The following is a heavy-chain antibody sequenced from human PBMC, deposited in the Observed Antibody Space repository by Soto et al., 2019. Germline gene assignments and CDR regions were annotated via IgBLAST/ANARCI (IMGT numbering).Heavy chain of an antibody. CDR3: ARGCG. CDR2: IYSGGTT. J-gene: IGHJ6*02. Sequence: EVQLVESGGGLVQPGGSLRLSCAASGFIVSSNYMSWVRQAPGKGPEWVALIYSGGTTHYAESVKGSFTISRDKAKNTLYSHMTSLRGEATALYYCARGCGWSHGTTVTVS. V-gene: IGHV3-66*01. CDR1: GFIVSSNY.